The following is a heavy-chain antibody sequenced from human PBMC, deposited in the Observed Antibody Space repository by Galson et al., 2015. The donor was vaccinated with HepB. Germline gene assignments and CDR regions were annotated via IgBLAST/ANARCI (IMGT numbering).Heavy chain of an antibody. CDR3: ARDRGYGSGSYYREGPTDY. Sequence: SLRLSCAASGFTFSSYGMHWVRQAPGQGLEWVAVIGDDGSNKYYADSVKGRFTISRDNSKNTLYMQLNSLRAEDTAVYYCARDRGYGSGSYYREGPTDYWGQGTLVTVSS. D-gene: IGHD3-10*01. CDR2: IGDDGSNK. J-gene: IGHJ4*02. V-gene: IGHV3-33*01. CDR1: GFTFSSYG.